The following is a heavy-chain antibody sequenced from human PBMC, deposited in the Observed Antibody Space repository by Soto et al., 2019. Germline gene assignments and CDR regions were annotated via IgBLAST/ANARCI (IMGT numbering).Heavy chain of an antibody. V-gene: IGHV3-23*01. CDR3: AKGSIEYSISSPHPPYYYGMDV. Sequence: GGSLRLSCAASGFTFSSYAMSWVRQAPGKGLEWVSAISGSGGSTYYADSVKGRFTISRDNSQNTLYLQMNSLRAEDTAVYYCAKGSIEYSISSPHPPYYYGMDVWGQGTTVTVSS. J-gene: IGHJ6*02. CDR1: GFTFSSYA. D-gene: IGHD6-6*01. CDR2: ISGSGGST.